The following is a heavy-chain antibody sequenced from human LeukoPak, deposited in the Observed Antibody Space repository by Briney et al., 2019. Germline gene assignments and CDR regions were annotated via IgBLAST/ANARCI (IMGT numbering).Heavy chain of an antibody. D-gene: IGHD6-13*01. Sequence: ASVKVSCKASGGTFSSYAISWVRQAPGQGLEWMGGIIPIFGTANYAQKFQGRVTITTDESTSTAYMELSSLRSEDTAVYYCARDSDCFDSSSWYRTKYYYYYYYMDVWGKGTTVTVSS. CDR1: GGTFSSYA. V-gene: IGHV1-69*05. J-gene: IGHJ6*03. CDR3: ARDSDCFDSSSWYRTKYYYYYYYMDV. CDR2: IIPIFGTA.